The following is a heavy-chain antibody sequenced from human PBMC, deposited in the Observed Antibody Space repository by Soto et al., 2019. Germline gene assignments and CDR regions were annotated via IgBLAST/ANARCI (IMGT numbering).Heavy chain of an antibody. D-gene: IGHD6-19*01. CDR2: ISYDGSNK. V-gene: IGHV3-30*18. Sequence: GESLKISCAASGFTFSSYGMHWVRQAPGKGLEWVAVISYDGSNKYYADSVKGRFTISRDNSKNTLYLQMNSLRAEDTAVYYCAKVGSSGWTGYYYYGMDVWGQGTTVTVSS. CDR1: GFTFSSYG. J-gene: IGHJ6*02. CDR3: AKVGSSGWTGYYYYGMDV.